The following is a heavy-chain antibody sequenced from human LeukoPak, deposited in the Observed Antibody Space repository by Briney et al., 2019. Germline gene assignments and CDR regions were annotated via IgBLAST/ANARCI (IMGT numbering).Heavy chain of an antibody. CDR1: GGSISSSSYY. D-gene: IGHD3-16*01. Sequence: SETLSLTCTVSGGSISSSSYYWGWIRQPPGKGLEWIGSIYYSGSTYYNPSLKSRVTISVDTSKNQFSLKLSSVTAADTAVYYCARDKTGEWSWLDYWGQGTLVTVSS. V-gene: IGHV4-39*07. CDR3: ARDKTGEWSWLDY. J-gene: IGHJ4*02. CDR2: IYYSGST.